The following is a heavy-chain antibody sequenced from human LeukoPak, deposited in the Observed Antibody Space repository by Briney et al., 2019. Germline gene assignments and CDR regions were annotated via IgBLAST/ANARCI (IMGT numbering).Heavy chain of an antibody. J-gene: IGHJ4*02. CDR1: GYTFTSYG. CDR3: ARGSYSDY. Sequence: GASVKVSCTASGYTFTSYGITWVRQAPGQGLEWMGWISTYNGYTNYAQKLQGRVTVTTDTSTGTAYMEVRSLRSDDTAVYYCARGSYSDYWGQGTLVTVSS. V-gene: IGHV1-18*01. D-gene: IGHD3-10*01. CDR2: ISTYNGYT.